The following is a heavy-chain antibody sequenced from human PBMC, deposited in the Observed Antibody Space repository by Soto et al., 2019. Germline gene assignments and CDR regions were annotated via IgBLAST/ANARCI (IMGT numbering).Heavy chain of an antibody. Sequence: QVQLMQSGTEVAKPGASVKVSCKTSGNTVGTFGLSWVRLAPGQGLEWMGWIVGDSGATVYSQKFQGRVTMYSDRSTDKAYMELRSLTSDDSALYYCARVAGYGSRSRRFDTWGQGTLGSVSS. D-gene: IGHD3-10*01. V-gene: IGHV1-18*01. CDR3: ARVAGYGSRSRRFDT. CDR2: IVGDSGAT. J-gene: IGHJ4*02. CDR1: GNTVGTFG.